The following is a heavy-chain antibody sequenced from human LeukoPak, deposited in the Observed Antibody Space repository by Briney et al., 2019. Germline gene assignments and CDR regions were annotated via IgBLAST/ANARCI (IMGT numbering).Heavy chain of an antibody. J-gene: IGHJ4*02. Sequence: SETLSLTCTVSGGSISSYYWGWIRQPPGKGLEWIGSIYYSGSTYYNPSLKSRVTISVDTSKNQFSLKLSSVTAADTAVYYCARVGPLMAYCGGDCYSGGPFDYWGQGTLVTVSS. D-gene: IGHD2-21*02. CDR2: IYYSGST. V-gene: IGHV4-39*07. CDR3: ARVGPLMAYCGGDCYSGGPFDY. CDR1: GGSISSYY.